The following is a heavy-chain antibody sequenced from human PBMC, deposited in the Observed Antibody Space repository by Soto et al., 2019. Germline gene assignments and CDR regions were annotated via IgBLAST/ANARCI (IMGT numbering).Heavy chain of an antibody. J-gene: IGHJ6*02. D-gene: IGHD3-10*01. CDR1: GFSLNTGGVG. CDR3: LRICSYYGGDYYYGMDA. Sequence: ITLKESGPTLVKPTQTLTLTCTFSGFSLNTGGVGVGWVRQPRGKAMEWLALIYWDDDERYRPSLRSRLNITKHRITTRVALTMRNMAPEATATYYCLRICSYYGGDYYYGMDAWGQGTTVTVSS. CDR2: IYWDDDE. V-gene: IGHV2-5*02.